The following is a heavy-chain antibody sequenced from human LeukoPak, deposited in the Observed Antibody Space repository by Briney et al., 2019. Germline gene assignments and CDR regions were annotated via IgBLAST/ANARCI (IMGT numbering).Heavy chain of an antibody. CDR2: MTGGGGST. CDR1: GFXFSSYA. V-gene: IGHV3-23*01. Sequence: PGGSLRLSCAASGFXFSSYAMSWVRQAPGKGLEWVSSMTGGGGSTYYADPVKGRFTISRDNSKNTLYLQMNSLRAEDTAVYYCAKDRSGWYKDYWGQGTLVTVSS. CDR3: AKDRSGWYKDY. J-gene: IGHJ4*02. D-gene: IGHD6-19*01.